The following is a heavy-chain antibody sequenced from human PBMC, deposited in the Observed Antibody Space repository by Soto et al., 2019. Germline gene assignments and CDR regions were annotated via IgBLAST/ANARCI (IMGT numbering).Heavy chain of an antibody. V-gene: IGHV1-69*13. CDR3: ASKTSTSRKYSRGWYYYGMDV. J-gene: IGHJ6*02. CDR1: GGTFSSCA. D-gene: IGHD6-19*01. CDR2: IIPIFGTA. Sequence: SVKVSCKASGGTFSSCAISWVRQAPGQGLEWMGGIIPIFGTANYAQRFQGRVTITADESTSTAYMELSSLRSEDTAVYYCASKTSTSRKYSRGWYYYGMDVWGQGTTVTVSS.